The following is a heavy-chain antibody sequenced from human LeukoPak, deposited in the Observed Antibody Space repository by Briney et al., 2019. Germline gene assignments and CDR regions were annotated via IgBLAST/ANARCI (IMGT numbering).Heavy chain of an antibody. Sequence: KPGGSLRLSCAASGFTFSSYSMNWVRQAPGKGLEWVSSISSSSSYIYYADSVKGRFTISRDNAKNSLYLQMNSPRAEDTAVYYCARASVAGTYFDYWGQGTLVTVSS. J-gene: IGHJ4*02. CDR2: ISSSSSYI. CDR1: GFTFSSYS. D-gene: IGHD6-19*01. V-gene: IGHV3-21*01. CDR3: ARASVAGTYFDY.